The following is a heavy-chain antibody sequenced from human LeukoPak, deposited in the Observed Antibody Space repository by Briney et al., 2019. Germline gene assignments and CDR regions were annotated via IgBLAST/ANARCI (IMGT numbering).Heavy chain of an antibody. CDR1: GFTFSSYS. V-gene: IGHV3-48*01. Sequence: GGSLRLSCAASGFTFSSYSMNWVRQAPGKGLEWVSYISSSSSTIYYADSVKGRFTISRDNAKNSLYLQMNSLRAEDTAVYYCAPEGRLNWFDPWGQGTLVTVSS. CDR2: ISSSSSTI. CDR3: APEGRLNWFDP. D-gene: IGHD2-21*01. J-gene: IGHJ5*02.